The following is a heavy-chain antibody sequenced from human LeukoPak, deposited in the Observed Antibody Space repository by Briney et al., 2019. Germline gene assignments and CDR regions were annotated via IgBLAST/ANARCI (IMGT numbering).Heavy chain of an antibody. CDR2: VYTSGST. J-gene: IGHJ4*02. Sequence: SETLSLTCTVSGCPISSGSHYWSWIRQPAGKALEWIGRVYTSGSTDYNPSLKSRVAISVDTSKNQFSLKLSSVTAADTAVFYCARDSDYGDYVDYWGQGTLVTVSS. D-gene: IGHD4-17*01. CDR1: GCPISSGSHY. V-gene: IGHV4-61*02. CDR3: ARDSDYGDYVDY.